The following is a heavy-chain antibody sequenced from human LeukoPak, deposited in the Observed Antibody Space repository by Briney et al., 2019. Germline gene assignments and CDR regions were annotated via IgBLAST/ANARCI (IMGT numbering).Heavy chain of an antibody. CDR2: IKQDGSEK. V-gene: IGHV3-7*01. J-gene: IGHJ4*02. Sequence: PGGSLRLSWAASGFTLSSHWMSWVRQAPGKGLEWVANIKQDGSEKYYVDSVKGRFTISRDNAKNSLYLQMNSLRAEDTAVYYCESYTWFGEQSFDYWGQGTLVTVSS. CDR1: GFTLSSHW. D-gene: IGHD3-10*01. CDR3: ESYTWFGEQSFDY.